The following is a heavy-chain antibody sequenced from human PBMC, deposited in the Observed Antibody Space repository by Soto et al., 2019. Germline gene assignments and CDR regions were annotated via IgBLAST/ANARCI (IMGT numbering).Heavy chain of an antibody. CDR2: TRNKANSYTT. D-gene: IGHD2-2*01. Sequence: EVQLVESGGGLVQPGGSLRLSCAASGFTFSDPYMDWVRQAPGKGLEWVGRTRNKANSYTTEYAASVKGRFTISRDDSRNSLYLQMTSLKTEDTAVYYCARIMPNSWYFDLWGRGTLVTVSS. V-gene: IGHV3-72*01. J-gene: IGHJ2*01. CDR3: ARIMPNSWYFDL. CDR1: GFTFSDPY.